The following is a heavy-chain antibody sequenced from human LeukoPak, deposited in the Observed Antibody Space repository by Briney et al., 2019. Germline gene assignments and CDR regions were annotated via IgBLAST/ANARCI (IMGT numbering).Heavy chain of an antibody. CDR2: ISAYNGNT. CDR3: AAATYYDYVWGRYDFDY. Sequence: ASVKVSCKASGYTFTRYVISWVRQAPGQGLEGMGWISAYNGNTNYAQMLQGRVTMTTDTSTSTAYMELRSLRSDGTVVYYCAAATYYDYVWGRYDFDYWGQGTLVIVSS. V-gene: IGHV1-18*04. D-gene: IGHD3-16*01. CDR1: GYTFTRYV. J-gene: IGHJ4*02.